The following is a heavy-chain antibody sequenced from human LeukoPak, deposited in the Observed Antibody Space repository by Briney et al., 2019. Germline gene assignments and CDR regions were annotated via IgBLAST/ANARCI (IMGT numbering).Heavy chain of an antibody. Sequence: GGSLRLSCAASGFTFSDYYMSWLRQAPGKGLEWVSYISSSSSSYTNYADSVKGRFTISRDNAKNSLYLQMNSLRAEDTAVYYCATTGHVITMVREYYFDYWGQGTLVTVSS. CDR3: ATTGHVITMVREYYFDY. J-gene: IGHJ4*02. V-gene: IGHV3-11*03. CDR2: ISSSSSSYT. D-gene: IGHD3-10*01. CDR1: GFTFSDYY.